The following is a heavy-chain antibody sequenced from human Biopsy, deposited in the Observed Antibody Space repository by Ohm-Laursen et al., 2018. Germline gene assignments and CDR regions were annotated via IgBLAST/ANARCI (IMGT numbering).Heavy chain of an antibody. V-gene: IGHV4-4*07. Sequence: PGTLSLTCTVSGASMTGYFWTWVRQPAGKGLEWIGHIYTIGDTTYNPSLESRVTMSLDTSKNQFSLKMTPLTAADTAVYFCAREDEGLLRALDLWGQGTMVTVSS. J-gene: IGHJ3*01. CDR2: IYTIGDT. CDR3: AREDEGLLRALDL. D-gene: IGHD3-3*01. CDR1: GASMTGYF.